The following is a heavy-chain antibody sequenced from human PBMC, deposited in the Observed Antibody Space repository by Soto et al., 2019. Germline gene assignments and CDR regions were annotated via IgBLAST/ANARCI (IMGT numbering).Heavy chain of an antibody. D-gene: IGHD3-22*01. V-gene: IGHV3-23*01. J-gene: IGHJ3*02. CDR1: GFTSRLNA. Sequence: PWGLLSLDCPASGFTSRLNAIVWDRQGSGKEREWVSTISGSGHSSYDADSVKGRFTISRDNSKNTLYLQMDSLRAEDTAVYYCAKLYHYYDSSGYYSDVFDIWGQGTLVT. CDR2: ISGSGHSS. CDR3: AKLYHYYDSSGYYSDVFDI.